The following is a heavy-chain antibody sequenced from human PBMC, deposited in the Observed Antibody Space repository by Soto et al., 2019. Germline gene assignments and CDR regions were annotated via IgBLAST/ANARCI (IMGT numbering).Heavy chain of an antibody. CDR3: ARGLGGITDY. J-gene: IGHJ4*02. D-gene: IGHD1-1*01. V-gene: IGHV6-1*01. CDR2: TYYRSEWYT. Sequence: PSQTLSLTCAISGDSVSSNSAAWNWIRQSPSRGLEWLGRTYYRSEWYTDYAPSVRSRITINAGTSKNKFSLQLNSVTPEDTAVYYCARGLGGITDYWGQGTRVTVSS. CDR1: GDSVSSNSAA.